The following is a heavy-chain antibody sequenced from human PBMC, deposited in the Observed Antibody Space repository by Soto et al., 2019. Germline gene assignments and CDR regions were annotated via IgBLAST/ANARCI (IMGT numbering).Heavy chain of an antibody. Sequence: EVQLLESGGGLVQPGGSLRLSCAASGFTFSSYARSWVRQAPGKGLEWVSAISGSGGSTYYADSVKGRFTISRDNSKNTLYLQMNSLRAEDTAVYYCAKSANSRYYYYYYMDVWGKGTTVTVSS. V-gene: IGHV3-23*01. CDR2: ISGSGGST. J-gene: IGHJ6*03. CDR1: GFTFSSYA. D-gene: IGHD6-13*01. CDR3: AKSANSRYYYYYYMDV.